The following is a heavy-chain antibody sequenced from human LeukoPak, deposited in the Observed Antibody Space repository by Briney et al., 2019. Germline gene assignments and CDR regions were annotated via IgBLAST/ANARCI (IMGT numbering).Heavy chain of an antibody. CDR3: AGAYYYDSSGYFGAFDI. Sequence: ASVKVSCKASGYTVTSYGISWVRQAPGQGVEGMGWISAYNGNTTYAQKLQGRVTMPTDTSTSTAYMELRSLRSDDTAVYYCAGAYYYDSSGYFGAFDIWGQGTMVTVSS. D-gene: IGHD3-22*01. J-gene: IGHJ3*02. V-gene: IGHV1-18*01. CDR2: ISAYNGNT. CDR1: GYTVTSYG.